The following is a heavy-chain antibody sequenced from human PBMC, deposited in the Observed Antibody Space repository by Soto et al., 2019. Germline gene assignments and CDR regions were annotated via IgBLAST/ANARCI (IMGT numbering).Heavy chain of an antibody. J-gene: IGHJ4*02. Sequence: QVQLVESGGGVVQPGRSLRLSCAASGFTFSSYGMHWVRQAPGKGLEWVAVISYYGSNKYYADSLKGRFTISRDNSKNTLYLQLNSLRAEDRAVYYCAKDGDSIGWYGARAWYYFDYWGQVTLFTVSS. V-gene: IGHV3-30*18. CDR3: AKDGDSIGWYGARAWYYFDY. CDR2: ISYYGSNK. D-gene: IGHD6-19*01. CDR1: GFTFSSYG.